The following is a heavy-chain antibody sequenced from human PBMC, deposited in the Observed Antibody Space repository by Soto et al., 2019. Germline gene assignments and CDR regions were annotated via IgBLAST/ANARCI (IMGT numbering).Heavy chain of an antibody. D-gene: IGHD6-19*01. Sequence: SVKVSCKASGGTFSSYTISWVRQAPGQGLEWMGRIIPILGIANYAQKFQGRVTITADKSTSTAYMELSSLRSEDTAVYYCARSSIAVAGSIDYWGQGTLVTVSS. CDR3: ARSSIAVAGSIDY. J-gene: IGHJ4*02. CDR2: IIPILGIA. V-gene: IGHV1-69*02. CDR1: GGTFSSYT.